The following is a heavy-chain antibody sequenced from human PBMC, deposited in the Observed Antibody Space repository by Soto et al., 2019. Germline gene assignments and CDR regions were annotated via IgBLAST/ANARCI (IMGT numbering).Heavy chain of an antibody. CDR3: PRHFESYTCNFWDAFDI. Sequence: LNISCKGSGYSFTSYWIGCVPQMPGEGLDWLRIIYPGDSDTRYSPSFEGQVTISADKSVSTAYLQWSSMRASETATYSCPRHFESYTCNFWDAFDICGRGTMVT. D-gene: IGHD3-16*02. CDR1: GYSFTSYW. V-gene: IGHV5-51*01. J-gene: IGHJ3*02. CDR2: IYPGDSDT.